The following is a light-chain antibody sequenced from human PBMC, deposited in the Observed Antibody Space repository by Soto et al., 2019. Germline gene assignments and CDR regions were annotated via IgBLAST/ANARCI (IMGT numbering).Light chain of an antibody. J-gene: IGKJ1*01. CDR1: QSVSSN. V-gene: IGKV3-15*01. Sequence: ENMMTQSPAILSVSPGERATLSCRASQSVSSNLAWYQQKPGQAPRLLIYGASTRATGIPARFSGSGSGTEFTLTISSLQSEEFAADYCQQYNDWPRTFGQGTKVDIK. CDR2: GAS. CDR3: QQYNDWPRT.